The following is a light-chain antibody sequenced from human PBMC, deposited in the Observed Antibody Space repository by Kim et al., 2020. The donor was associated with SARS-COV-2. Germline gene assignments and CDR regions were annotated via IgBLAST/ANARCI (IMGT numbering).Light chain of an antibody. CDR1: QGISNY. CDR2: AAS. CDR3: HMYNNAPWT. V-gene: IGKV1-27*01. J-gene: IGKJ1*01. Sequence: ASVGDRDTITRRASQGISNYLAGYQHKPGKVPKLLSFAASTVHSGVPSRVSGGGSGTDFTLTISSLQPEDVATYYCHMYNNAPWTFGQGTKVDIK.